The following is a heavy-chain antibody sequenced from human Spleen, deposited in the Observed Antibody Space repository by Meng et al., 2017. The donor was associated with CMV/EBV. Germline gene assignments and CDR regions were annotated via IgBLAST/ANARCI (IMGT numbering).Heavy chain of an antibody. Sequence: QVQLVQSGAEVKKPGASGKVSCKASGYTFTSYGISWVRQAPGQGLEWMGWISAYNGNTNYAQKLQGRVTMTTDTSTSTAYMELRSLRSDDTAVYYCALRPYDILTGYSFDYWGQGTLVTVSS. D-gene: IGHD3-9*01. V-gene: IGHV1-18*01. CDR1: GYTFTSYG. J-gene: IGHJ4*02. CDR3: ALRPYDILTGYSFDY. CDR2: ISAYNGNT.